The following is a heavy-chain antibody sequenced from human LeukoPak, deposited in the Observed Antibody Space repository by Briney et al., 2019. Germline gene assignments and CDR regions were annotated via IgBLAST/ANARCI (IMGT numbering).Heavy chain of an antibody. CDR2: ISWNSGSI. D-gene: IGHD6-6*01. Sequence: GRSLRLSCAASGFTFDDYAMHWVRQAPGKGLEWVSGISWNSGSIGYADSVKGRFTISRDNAKNSLYLQMNSLRAEDMALYYCAKDIGGSSSSPAFDIWGQGTMVTVSS. CDR1: GFTFDDYA. CDR3: AKDIGGSSSSPAFDI. V-gene: IGHV3-9*03. J-gene: IGHJ3*02.